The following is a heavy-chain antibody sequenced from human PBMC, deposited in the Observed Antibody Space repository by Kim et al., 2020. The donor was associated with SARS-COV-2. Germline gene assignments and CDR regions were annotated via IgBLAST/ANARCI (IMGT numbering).Heavy chain of an antibody. CDR1: GDTFSTYA. D-gene: IGHD3-9*01. V-gene: IGHV1-69*05. J-gene: IGHJ4*02. CDR3: ARGRFDSLTGQFRGFDS. Sequence: SVKVSCKASGDTFSTYALSWVRQAPGQGLEWMGNIVAFYGTPDYAQKFQGRLTITTSESTTTAYMELRRLRSDDTAVYYCARGRFDSLTGQFRGFDSWGQGTLVTVSS. CDR2: IVAFYGTP.